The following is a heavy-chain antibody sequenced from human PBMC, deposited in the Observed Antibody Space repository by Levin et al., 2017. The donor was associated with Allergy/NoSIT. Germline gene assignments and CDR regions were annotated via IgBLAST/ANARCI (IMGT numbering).Heavy chain of an antibody. CDR2: IYYSGST. Sequence: SETLSLTCTVSGGSISGCGYHWIWIRQHPETGLEWIVYIYYSGSTFSNPSLKSLLMISVDTSKNQFSLNVSAVTAADTAVYYCAREDGSTFDFWGQGALVTVAS. J-gene: IGHJ4*02. D-gene: IGHD2-2*03. CDR3: AREDGSTFDF. CDR1: GGSISGCGYH. V-gene: IGHV4-31*01.